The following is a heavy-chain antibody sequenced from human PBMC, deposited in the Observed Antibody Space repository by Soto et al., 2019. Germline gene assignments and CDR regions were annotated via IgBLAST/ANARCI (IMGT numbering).Heavy chain of an antibody. Sequence: PSEILSLTCAVSGYSISSSNWWGWIRQPPGKGLEWVGYIYFGGTTSYNPSLKSRVTISLETSNSQFSLRLTSVTAADTAVYYCARLGAYYQSLDPRGPGTLVT. CDR1: GYSISSSNW. J-gene: IGHJ5*02. D-gene: IGHD2-21*01. V-gene: IGHV4-28*01. CDR3: ARLGAYYQSLDP. CDR2: IYFGGTT.